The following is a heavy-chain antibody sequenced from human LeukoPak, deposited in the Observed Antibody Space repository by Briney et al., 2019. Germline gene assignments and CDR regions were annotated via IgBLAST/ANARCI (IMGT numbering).Heavy chain of an antibody. D-gene: IGHD3-10*01. Sequence: GGSLRLSCAASGFTFDDYAMHWVRQAPGKGLEWVSLISWDGGRTYYADSVEGRFTISRDNSKNSLYLQMSSLRAEDTALYYCAKDKFDGSGSYYFGYWGQGTLVTVSS. CDR1: GFTFDDYA. J-gene: IGHJ4*02. CDR3: AKDKFDGSGSYYFGY. CDR2: ISWDGGRT. V-gene: IGHV3-43D*03.